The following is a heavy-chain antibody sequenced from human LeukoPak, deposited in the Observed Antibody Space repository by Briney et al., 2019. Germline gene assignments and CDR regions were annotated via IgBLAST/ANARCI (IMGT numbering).Heavy chain of an antibody. CDR2: IYTSGST. CDR1: GGSVSSGSYY. D-gene: IGHD4-23*01. J-gene: IGHJ3*02. Sequence: SQTLSLTCTVSGGSVSSGSYYWSWIRQPAGKGLEWIGRIYTSGSTNYNPSLKSRVTISVDTSKNQFSLKLSSVTAADTAVYYSARGAYGGTKGDAFDIWGQGTMVTVSS. V-gene: IGHV4-61*02. CDR3: ARGAYGGTKGDAFDI.